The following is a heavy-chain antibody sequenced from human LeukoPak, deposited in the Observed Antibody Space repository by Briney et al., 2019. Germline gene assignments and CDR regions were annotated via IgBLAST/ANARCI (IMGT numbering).Heavy chain of an antibody. Sequence: GGSLRLSCAASGFTFSGYAMSWVRQTPGKGLEWVSAISGGGGSTYYADSVKGRFTLSRDNSKNTLFLLMNSLRAEDTAVYYCAKGGGLAVVYVVDFYYMDVWGKGNTVTVSS. CDR2: ISGGGGST. D-gene: IGHD6-19*01. CDR3: AKGGGLAVVYVVDFYYMDV. J-gene: IGHJ6*03. CDR1: GFTFSGYA. V-gene: IGHV3-23*01.